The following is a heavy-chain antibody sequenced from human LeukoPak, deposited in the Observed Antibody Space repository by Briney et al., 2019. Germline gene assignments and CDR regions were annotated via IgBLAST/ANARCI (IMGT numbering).Heavy chain of an antibody. CDR1: GFTFSSYA. CDR3: AKIYSSSSS. V-gene: IGHV3-21*01. D-gene: IGHD6-6*01. J-gene: IGHJ5*02. Sequence: GGSLRLSCAASGFTFSSYAMNWVRQAPGKGLEWVSSISGTGSYIYYADSVKGRFTISRDNAKNSLYLQMNSLRAEDTAVYYCAKIYSSSSSWGQGTLVTVSP. CDR2: ISGTGSYI.